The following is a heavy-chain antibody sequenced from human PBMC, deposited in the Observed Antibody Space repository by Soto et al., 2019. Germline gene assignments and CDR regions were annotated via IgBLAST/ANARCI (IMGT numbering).Heavy chain of an antibody. CDR3: AKDRSRYSSGWYNWFDP. Sequence: GGSLRLSCAASGFTFTNFGMSWVRQAPGKGPDWVASFRVSDDTTYYADSVKGRFTISRDNSKNTLYLQMSSLRVEDTALYYCAKDRSRYSSGWYNWFDPWGQGTLVTVSS. J-gene: IGHJ5*02. V-gene: IGHV3-23*01. D-gene: IGHD6-19*01. CDR2: FRVSDDTT. CDR1: GFTFTNFG.